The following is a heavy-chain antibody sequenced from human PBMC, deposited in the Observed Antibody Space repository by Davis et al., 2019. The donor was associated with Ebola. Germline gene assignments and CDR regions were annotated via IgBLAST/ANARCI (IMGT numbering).Heavy chain of an antibody. CDR1: GVSISSYY. D-gene: IGHD6-6*01. Sequence: MPSETLSLTCTVSGVSISSYYWSWIRQPPGKGLEWIGYIYYSGSTNYNPSLKSRVTISVDTSKNQFSLKLSSVTAADTAMYYCARDRDSTSPPHYYYYMDVWGKGTTVTVSS. CDR3: ARDRDSTSPPHYYYYMDV. V-gene: IGHV4-59*01. J-gene: IGHJ6*03. CDR2: IYYSGST.